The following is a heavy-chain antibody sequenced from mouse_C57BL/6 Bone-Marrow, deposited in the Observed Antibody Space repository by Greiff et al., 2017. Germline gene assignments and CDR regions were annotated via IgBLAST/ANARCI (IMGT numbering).Heavy chain of an antibody. CDR1: GYTFTSYT. J-gene: IGHJ4*01. D-gene: IGHD1-1*01. CDR3: ARGRYSAMDY. Sequence: QVQLQQSGAELARPGASVKMSCKASGYTFTSYTMHWVKQRPGQGLEWIGYINPSSGYTKYNQKFKDKATLTADKSSSTAYMQLSSLTSEDAAVYYYARGRYSAMDYWGQGTSVTVSA. V-gene: IGHV1-4*01. CDR2: INPSSGYT.